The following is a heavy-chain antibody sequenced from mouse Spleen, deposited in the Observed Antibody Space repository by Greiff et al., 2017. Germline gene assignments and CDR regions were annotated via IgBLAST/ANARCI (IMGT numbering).Heavy chain of an antibody. V-gene: IGHV6-6*02. CDR2: IRLKSNNYAT. CDR3: RGYDGYYYAMDY. J-gene: IGHJ4*01. CDR1: GFTFSNYW. D-gene: IGHD2-2*01. Sequence: EVKLVESGGGLVQPGGSMKLSCVASGFTFSNYWMNWVRQSPEKGLEWVAEIRLKSNNYATHYAESVKGRFTISRDDSKSSVYLQMNNLRAEDTGIYYCRGYDGYYYAMDYWGQGTSVTVSS.